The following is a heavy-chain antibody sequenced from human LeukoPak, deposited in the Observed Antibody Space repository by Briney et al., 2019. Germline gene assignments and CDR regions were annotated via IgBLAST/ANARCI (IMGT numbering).Heavy chain of an antibody. CDR2: IYYSGST. V-gene: IGHV4-38-2*01. CDR1: GYSISSGYY. Sequence: SETLSLTCAVSGYSISSGYYWGWIRQPPGKGLEWIGYIYYSGSTNYNPSLKSRVTISVDTSKNQFSLKLSSVTAADTAVYYCAGATNYYGSGTYRFDPWGQGTLVTVSS. CDR3: AGATNYYGSGTYRFDP. D-gene: IGHD3-10*01. J-gene: IGHJ5*02.